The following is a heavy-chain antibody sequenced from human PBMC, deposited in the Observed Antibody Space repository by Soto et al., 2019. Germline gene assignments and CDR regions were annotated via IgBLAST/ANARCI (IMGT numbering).Heavy chain of an antibody. J-gene: IGHJ4*02. CDR1: GFTFSNAW. D-gene: IGHD5-12*01. V-gene: IGHV3-15*01. CDR2: IKSKTDGGTT. Sequence: GGSLRLSCAASGFTFSNAWMSWVRQAPGKGLEWVGRIKSKTDGGTTDYAAPVKGRFTISRDDSKNTLYLQMNSLKTEDTAVYYCTTDVDIVATSRIDYWGQGTLVTVSS. CDR3: TTDVDIVATSRIDY.